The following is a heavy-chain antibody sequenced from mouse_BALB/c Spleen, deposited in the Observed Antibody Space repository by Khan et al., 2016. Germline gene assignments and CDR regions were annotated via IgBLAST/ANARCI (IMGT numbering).Heavy chain of an antibody. J-gene: IGHJ2*01. CDR2: INPSNGRT. CDR1: GHTFTSYW. CDR3: ARGGPDWDYFDY. V-gene: IGHV1S81*02. Sequence: QVQLQQSGAELVKSGASVKLSCKASGHTFTSYWMHWVKQRPVQGLEWNGEINPSNGRTNYDEMLKTKATLTVDKSSSTAYMQLSSLTSEDSAVYYCARGGPDWDYFDYWGQGTTLTVSS. D-gene: IGHD4-1*01.